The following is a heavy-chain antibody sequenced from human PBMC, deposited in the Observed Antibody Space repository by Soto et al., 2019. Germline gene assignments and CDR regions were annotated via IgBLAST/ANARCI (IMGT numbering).Heavy chain of an antibody. CDR2: IYYNGRT. CDR3: AWMRGLGEISPYFAN. CDR1: GGSISDYQ. J-gene: IGHJ4*02. V-gene: IGHV4-59*01. D-gene: IGHD3-16*02. Sequence: QVQLQESGPGLVKPSETLSLTCSVSGGSISDYQWNWVRQPPGKGQEWIGHIYYNGRTDYSPSLNSRVTISLDTSTKQFSLRLRSVTAADTAVYYCAWMRGLGEISPYFANWGQGAPVTVSS.